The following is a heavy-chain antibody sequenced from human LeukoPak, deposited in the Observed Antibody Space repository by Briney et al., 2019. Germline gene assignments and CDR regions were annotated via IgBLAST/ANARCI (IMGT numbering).Heavy chain of an antibody. J-gene: IGHJ4*02. Sequence: GGSLRLSCAASGFTVSSNYMNWVRQAPGKGLEWVSMIYPNGNTFYTDSVKGRFTISRDDSKNTLDLQMSSLRAEDTAVYYCARVFWSGSCYFDYWGQGTLVTVSS. CDR2: IYPNGNT. CDR1: GFTVSSNY. V-gene: IGHV3-66*01. CDR3: ARVFWSGSCYFDY. D-gene: IGHD3-3*01.